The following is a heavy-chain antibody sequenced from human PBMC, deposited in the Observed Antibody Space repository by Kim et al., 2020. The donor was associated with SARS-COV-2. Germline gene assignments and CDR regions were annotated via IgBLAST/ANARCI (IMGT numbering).Heavy chain of an antibody. CDR3: FLALSSPLLDY. V-gene: IGHV3-30*04. Sequence: GGSLRLSCAASGFTFSSYAMHWVRQAPGKGLEWVAVISYDGSNKYYADSVKGRFTISRDNSKNTLYLQMNSLRAEDTAVYYCFLALSSPLLDYWGQGTLVTVSS. CDR1: GFTFSSYA. D-gene: IGHD2-2*01. CDR2: ISYDGSNK. J-gene: IGHJ4*02.